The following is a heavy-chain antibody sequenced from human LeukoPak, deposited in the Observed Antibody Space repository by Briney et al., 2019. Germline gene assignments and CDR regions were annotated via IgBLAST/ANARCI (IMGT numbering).Heavy chain of an antibody. Sequence: PGGSLRLSCAASGFTFSSYWMSWVRQAPGKGLEWVSAISGSGGSTYYADSVKGRFTISRDNSKNTLYLQMNSLRAEDTAVYYCAKVASSSWYRNSYYYYYMDVWGKGTTVTVSS. D-gene: IGHD6-13*01. CDR3: AKVASSSWYRNSYYYYYMDV. J-gene: IGHJ6*03. V-gene: IGHV3-23*01. CDR2: ISGSGGST. CDR1: GFTFSSYW.